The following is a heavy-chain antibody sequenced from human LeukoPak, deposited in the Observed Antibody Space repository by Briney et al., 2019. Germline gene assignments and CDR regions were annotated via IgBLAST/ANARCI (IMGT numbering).Heavy chain of an antibody. V-gene: IGHV3-23*01. CDR3: AKDQGHYYDILTGPLEVYYYYGMDV. CDR1: GFTFSSYA. Sequence: GGSLRLSCAASGFTFSSYAMSWVRQAPGKGLEWVSAISGSGGSTYYADSVKGRFTISRDNSKNTLYLQMNSLRAEDTAVYYCAKDQGHYYDILTGPLEVYYYYGMDVWGQGTTVTVSS. CDR2: ISGSGGST. D-gene: IGHD3-9*01. J-gene: IGHJ6*02.